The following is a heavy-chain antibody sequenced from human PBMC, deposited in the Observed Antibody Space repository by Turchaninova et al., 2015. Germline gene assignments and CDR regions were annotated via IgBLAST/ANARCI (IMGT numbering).Heavy chain of an antibody. Sequence: QLQLQESGPGLVKPSETLSLTCTVSGVSISSSNYYWGWLRQPPGKGLEWIGGIFYSGSTYSNPSLGSRRTISVDTSKNPFSLKLSSVTAADTVVYYCAGAFEYWGQGTLVTVSS. J-gene: IGHJ4*02. CDR2: IFYSGST. CDR1: GVSISSSNYY. V-gene: IGHV4-39*01. CDR3: AGAFEY.